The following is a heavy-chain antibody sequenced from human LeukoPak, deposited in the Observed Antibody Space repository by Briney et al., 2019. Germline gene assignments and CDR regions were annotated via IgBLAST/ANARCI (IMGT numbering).Heavy chain of an antibody. J-gene: IGHJ4*02. Sequence: PSETLSLTCTVSGASITSGSYYWGWIRQPPGKGLEWIGSLYSTGSPYYKPSLKSRVSISRDTPKNHFSLRLTSVTAADTAVYYCARGYYYVDSWGQGTLVTVSS. V-gene: IGHV4-39*02. D-gene: IGHD3-22*01. CDR1: GASITSGSYY. CDR2: LYSTGSP. CDR3: ARGYYYVDS.